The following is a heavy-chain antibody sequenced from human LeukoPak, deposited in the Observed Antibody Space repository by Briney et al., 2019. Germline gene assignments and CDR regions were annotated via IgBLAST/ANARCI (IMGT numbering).Heavy chain of an antibody. V-gene: IGHV4-59*01. J-gene: IGHJ4*02. CDR3: AREGYYDSSGYPTLNYFDY. Sequence: SETLSLTCTVSGGSISSYYWSWIRQPPGKGLEWIGYSYYSGSTNYNPSLKSRVTISVDTSKNQFSLKLSSVTAADTAVYYCAREGYYDSSGYPTLNYFDYWGQGTLVTVSS. D-gene: IGHD3-22*01. CDR2: SYYSGST. CDR1: GGSISSYY.